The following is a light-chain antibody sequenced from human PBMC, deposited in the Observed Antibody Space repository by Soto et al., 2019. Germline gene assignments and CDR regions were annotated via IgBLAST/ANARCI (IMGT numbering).Light chain of an antibody. CDR2: EVT. Sequence: QSALTQPASVSGSPGQSNTISCTGTSSDIGAYNYVSWYQQHPGKAPKLLIYEVTNRPSGVSDRFSGSKSGNTASLTISGLQAEDEANYYCNSYTTLSNRVFGTGTKLTVL. CDR1: SSDIGAYNY. J-gene: IGLJ1*01. V-gene: IGLV2-14*01. CDR3: NSYTTLSNRV.